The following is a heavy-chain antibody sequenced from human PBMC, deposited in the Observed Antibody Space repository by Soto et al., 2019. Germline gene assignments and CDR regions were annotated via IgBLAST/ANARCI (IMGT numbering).Heavy chain of an antibody. V-gene: IGHV3-49*02. Sequence: EWVGFIRSKAYGGTTEYAASVKGRFTISRDDSKSIAYLQMNSLKTEDTAVYYCTRETSPIFGVVTFNWFDPWGQGTLVTVSS. J-gene: IGHJ5*02. CDR2: IRSKAYGGTT. D-gene: IGHD3-3*01. CDR3: TRETSPIFGVVTFNWFDP.